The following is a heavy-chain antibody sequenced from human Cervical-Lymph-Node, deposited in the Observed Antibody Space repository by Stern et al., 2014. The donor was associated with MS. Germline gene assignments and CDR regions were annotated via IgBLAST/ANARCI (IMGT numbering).Heavy chain of an antibody. CDR1: GFTFSSYA. V-gene: IGHV3-30-3*01. D-gene: IGHD1-26*01. CDR2: ISYDGSNK. CDR3: ARDRWELYHYYFDY. J-gene: IGHJ4*02. Sequence: QVQLVHSGGGVVQPGRSLRLSCAASGFTFSSYAMHWVRQAPGKGLEWVAVISYDGSNKYYADSVKGRFTISRDNSKNTLYLQMNSLRAEDTAVYYCARDRWELYHYYFDYWGQGTLVTVSS.